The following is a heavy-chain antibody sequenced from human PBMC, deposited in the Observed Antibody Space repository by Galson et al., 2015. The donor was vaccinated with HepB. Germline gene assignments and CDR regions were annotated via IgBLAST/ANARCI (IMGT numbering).Heavy chain of an antibody. CDR2: IKKDGSEK. CDR1: GFTFSSYW. J-gene: IGHJ4*02. D-gene: IGHD3-10*01. Sequence: SLRLSCAVSGFTFSSYWMNWVRQAPGKGLEWVATIKKDGSEKYYVDSVKGRFTISRDNAQNSLYLQMNSLRAEDTAVYYCARGIDRGIIHPRSTLYFENWSQGTLVTVSS. V-gene: IGHV3-7*03. CDR3: ARGIDRGIIHPRSTLYFEN.